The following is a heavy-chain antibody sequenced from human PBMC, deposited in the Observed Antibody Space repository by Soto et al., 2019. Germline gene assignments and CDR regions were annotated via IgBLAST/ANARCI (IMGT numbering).Heavy chain of an antibody. CDR2: IYKSTTT. CDR1: GDSISTVDYF. Sequence: SETLSLTCSVSGDSISTVDYFWTWIRQPPGQALEYIGYIYKSTTTYYNPSFESRVAISLDTSKSQFSLNVTSVTAADTAVYFCARGRYCLTSPFDSWGQGTRVTVSS. CDR3: ARGRYCLTSPFDS. D-gene: IGHD2-15*01. V-gene: IGHV4-30-4*01. J-gene: IGHJ4*02.